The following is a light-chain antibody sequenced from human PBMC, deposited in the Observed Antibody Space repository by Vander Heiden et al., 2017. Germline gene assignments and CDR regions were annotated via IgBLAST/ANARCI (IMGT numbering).Light chain of an antibody. J-gene: IGLJ3*02. CDR3: QTWGTGDWV. CDR1: RGHSRYA. Sequence: QLVLPQSPSASASLGASVKLTRTLSRGHSRYAIAWHQQQPERGPRYLMKVNSDGSHSKGDGIPDRFSGSSSGAERYLTISSLQSEDEADYYCQTWGTGDWVFGGGTKLTVL. V-gene: IGLV4-69*01. CDR2: VNSDGSH.